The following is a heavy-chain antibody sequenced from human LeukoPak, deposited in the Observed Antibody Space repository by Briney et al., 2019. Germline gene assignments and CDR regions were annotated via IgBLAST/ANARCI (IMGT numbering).Heavy chain of an antibody. V-gene: IGHV4-61*08. CDR3: ARRATVTTLSAQYYYYAMDV. D-gene: IGHD4-17*01. CDR2: MYYSGST. CDR1: GGSISSGGYW. Sequence: SETLSLTCTVSGGSISSGGYWWSWIRQHPGEGLEWFGYMYYSGSTNYNPSLKSRVTISVDTSKNQFSLKLSSVTAADTAVYYCARRATVTTLSAQYYYYAMDVWGQGTTVTVSS. J-gene: IGHJ6*02.